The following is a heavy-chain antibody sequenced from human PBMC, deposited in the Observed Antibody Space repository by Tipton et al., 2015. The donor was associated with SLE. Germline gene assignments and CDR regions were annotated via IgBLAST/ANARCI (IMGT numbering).Heavy chain of an antibody. CDR3: AKERSDDYFHGMDV. CDR1: GFDFVTYA. CDR2: INGRGLRGFKT. V-gene: IGHV3-23*01. D-gene: IGHD2-21*02. J-gene: IGHJ6*02. Sequence: SLRLSCVVSGFDFVTYAMSWVRQAPGKGLEWVSSINGRGLRGFKTHYADSVRGRLALSRDISQNTLYLQMNSLRAEDTAIYYCAKERSDDYFHGMDVWGQGTTVTVSS.